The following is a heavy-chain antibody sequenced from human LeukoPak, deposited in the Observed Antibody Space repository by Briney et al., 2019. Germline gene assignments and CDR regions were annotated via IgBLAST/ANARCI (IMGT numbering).Heavy chain of an antibody. V-gene: IGHV4-38-2*01. CDR3: ALANYYDSSGYEARDY. Sequence: SETLSLTCAVYGGSFSGYYWGWIRQPPGKGLEWIGSIYHSGSTYYNPSLKSRVTISVDTSKNQFSLKLSSVTAADTAVYYCALANYYDSSGYEARDYWGQGTLVTVSS. D-gene: IGHD3-22*01. CDR1: GGSFSGYY. CDR2: IYHSGST. J-gene: IGHJ4*02.